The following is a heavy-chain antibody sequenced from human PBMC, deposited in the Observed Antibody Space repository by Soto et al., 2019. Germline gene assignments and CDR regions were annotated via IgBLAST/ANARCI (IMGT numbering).Heavy chain of an antibody. CDR2: IYYTRST. CDR3: NHSVTWYGLDY. J-gene: IGHJ4*02. V-gene: IGHV4-59*01. D-gene: IGHD6-13*01. CDR1: GGSISCYY. Sequence: QVHLQESGPGLVKPSETLSLTCTVSGGSISCYYWSWLRQPPGKGLEWIGYIYYTRSTNYNPSLKRRVTISLDTSKSKFSLWLSSVTAADTDVYYCNHSVTWYGLDYWGQGTLVTVSS.